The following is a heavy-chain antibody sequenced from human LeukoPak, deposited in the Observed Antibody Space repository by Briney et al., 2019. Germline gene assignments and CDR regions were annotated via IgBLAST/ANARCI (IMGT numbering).Heavy chain of an antibody. V-gene: IGHV3-11*04. CDR3: AGDGLYYYDSKDY. Sequence: GGSLRLSCAASGFTFSDYYMSWIRQAPGKGLEWVSYISSSGSTIYYADSVKGRFTISRDNAKNSLYLQMNSLRAEDTAVYYCAGDGLYYYDSKDYWGQGTLVTVSS. D-gene: IGHD3-22*01. CDR1: GFTFSDYY. CDR2: ISSSGSTI. J-gene: IGHJ4*02.